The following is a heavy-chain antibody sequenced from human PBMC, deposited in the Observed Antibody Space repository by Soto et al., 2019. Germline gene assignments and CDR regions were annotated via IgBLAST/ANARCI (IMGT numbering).Heavy chain of an antibody. J-gene: IGHJ6*03. D-gene: IGHD3-16*02. CDR3: ARGLGNDYDYIWGSYRYHSRDYYYYYMDV. CDR1: GYTFTGYY. Sequence: ASVKVSCKASGYTFTGYYMHSVRQAPGQGLEWMGWINPNSGGTNYAQRFQGWVTMTRDTSISTAYMELSRLRSDDTAVYYCARGLGNDYDYIWGSYRYHSRDYYYYYMDVWGKGTTVTVSS. CDR2: INPNSGGT. V-gene: IGHV1-2*04.